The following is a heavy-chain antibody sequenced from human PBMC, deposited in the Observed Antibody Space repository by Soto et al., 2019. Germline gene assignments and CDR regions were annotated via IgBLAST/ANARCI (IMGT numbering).Heavy chain of an antibody. D-gene: IGHD3-3*01. V-gene: IGHV2-5*02. CDR1: GFSLTTSGVG. CDR3: AHRVLRTVFGLVTTTAIYFDF. J-gene: IGHJ4*02. Sequence: QITLNESGPTQVKPRQTLTLTCTFSGFSLTTSGVGVGWIRQSPEKAPEWLALIYWDDDKRYSPSLKSRLTITKDTSKTQVVLTMADLDPADTATYYCAHRVLRTVFGLVTTTAIYFDFWGQGTPVAVSS. CDR2: IYWDDDK.